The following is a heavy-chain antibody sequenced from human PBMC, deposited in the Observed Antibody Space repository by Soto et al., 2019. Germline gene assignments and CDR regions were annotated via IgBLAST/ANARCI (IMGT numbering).Heavy chain of an antibody. Sequence: ASVKVSCKASGYTFTSYGISWVRQAPGQGLEWMGWISAGNGNTKYAQKLQGGVTITTDTSTSTAYMELSSLRSEDTAVYYCARELLYCTNGVCYTLLSDYYYYGMDVWGQGTTVTVSS. J-gene: IGHJ6*02. CDR2: ISAGNGNT. D-gene: IGHD2-8*01. CDR1: GYTFTSYG. CDR3: ARELLYCTNGVCYTLLSDYYYYGMDV. V-gene: IGHV1-18*01.